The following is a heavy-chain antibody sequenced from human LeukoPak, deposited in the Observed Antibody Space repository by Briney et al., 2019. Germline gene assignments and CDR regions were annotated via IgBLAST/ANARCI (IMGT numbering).Heavy chain of an antibody. J-gene: IGHJ4*02. D-gene: IGHD3-22*01. CDR3: ARESYYDGSGYF. V-gene: IGHV4-39*07. CDR2: IYYSGST. Sequence: SETLSLTCTVSGGSISSSSYYWGWIRQPPGKGLEWIGSIYYSGSTYYNPSLKSRVTISVDTSKNQFSLKLSSVTAADTAVYYCARESYYDGSGYFWGQGTLVTVSS. CDR1: GGSISSSSYY.